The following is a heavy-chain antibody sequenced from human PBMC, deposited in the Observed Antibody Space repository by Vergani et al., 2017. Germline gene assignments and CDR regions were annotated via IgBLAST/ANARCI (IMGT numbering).Heavy chain of an antibody. V-gene: IGHV1-46*01. CDR2: INPSGGST. D-gene: IGHD3-10*01. Sequence: QVQLVQSGAEVKKPGASVKVSCKASGYTFTSYYMHWVRQAPGQGLEWMGIINPSGGSTSYAQKFQGRVTMTRDTSTSTVYMELSSLRAEDTAVYYCAREGVYGSGSYRSFYYWGQGTLVTVSS. CDR3: AREGVYGSGSYRSFYY. CDR1: GYTFTSYY. J-gene: IGHJ4*02.